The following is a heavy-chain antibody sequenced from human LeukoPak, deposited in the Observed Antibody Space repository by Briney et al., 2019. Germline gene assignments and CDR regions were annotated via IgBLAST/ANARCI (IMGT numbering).Heavy chain of an antibody. CDR1: GFTFSDYY. V-gene: IGHV3-11*01. D-gene: IGHD6-6*01. CDR3: ARLGYSSSSFWFDP. CDR2: ISSSGSTI. Sequence: PGGSLRLSCAASGFTFSDYYISWIRQAPGKGLEWVSYISSSGSTIYYADSVKGRFTISRDNAKNSLYLQMNSLRAEDTAVYYCARLGYSSSSFWFDPWGQGTLVTVSS. J-gene: IGHJ5*02.